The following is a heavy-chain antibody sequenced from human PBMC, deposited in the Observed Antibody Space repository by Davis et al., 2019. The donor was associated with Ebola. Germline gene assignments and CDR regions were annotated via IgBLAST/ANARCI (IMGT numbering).Heavy chain of an antibody. D-gene: IGHD4-17*01. CDR2: IYYSGST. Sequence: SETLSLPCTVSGCSISSSSYYWGWIRQPPGKGLEWIGGIYYSGSTYYNPSLKSRVTISVDTSKNQFSLKLSSVTAADTAVYYCARDSSGRYGDSLDIWGQGTMVTVSS. CDR1: GCSISSSSYY. CDR3: ARDSSGRYGDSLDI. J-gene: IGHJ3*02. V-gene: IGHV4-39*02.